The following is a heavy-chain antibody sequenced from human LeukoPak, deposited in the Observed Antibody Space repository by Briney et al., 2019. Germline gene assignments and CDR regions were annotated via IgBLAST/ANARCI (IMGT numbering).Heavy chain of an antibody. J-gene: IGHJ4*02. CDR1: GFTFSSYG. V-gene: IGHV3-30*18. D-gene: IGHD3-22*01. CDR3: AKDSSGYSDY. CDR2: ISYDGSNK. Sequence: GRSLRLSCAASGFTFSSYGMHWVRQAPGKGLEWVAVISYDGSNKYYADSVKGRFTISRDNSKNTLYLQMNSLRAEDTAVYYCAKDSSGYSDYWGQGTLVTVSS.